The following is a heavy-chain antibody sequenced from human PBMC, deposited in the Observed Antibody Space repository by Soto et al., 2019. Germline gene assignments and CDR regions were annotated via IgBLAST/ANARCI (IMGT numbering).Heavy chain of an antibody. J-gene: IGHJ6*02. V-gene: IGHV3-53*01. CDR1: GFTVSSNY. CDR2: IYSGGST. D-gene: IGHD3-22*01. Sequence: EVQLVESGGGLIQPGGSLRLSCAASGFTVSSNYMSWVRQAPGKGLEWVSVIYSGGSTYYADSVKGRFTISRDNSKNTLYLQMNSLRAEDTAVYYCARAQYYYDSSGYHYYYGMDVWGQGTTVTVPS. CDR3: ARAQYYYDSSGYHYYYGMDV.